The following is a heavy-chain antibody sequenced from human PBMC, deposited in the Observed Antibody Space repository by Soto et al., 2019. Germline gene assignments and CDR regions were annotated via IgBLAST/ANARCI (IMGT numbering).Heavy chain of an antibody. J-gene: IGHJ3*02. D-gene: IGHD6-19*01. Sequence: ASVKVSCKASGYTFTGYSMHWVRQAPGQGLEWMGWISAYNGITNYAQKLQGRVTMTTDTSTSTAYMELRSLRSDDTAVYYCARGQQWLWGAFDIWGQGTMVTVSS. CDR3: ARGQQWLWGAFDI. CDR2: ISAYNGIT. CDR1: GYTFTGYS. V-gene: IGHV1-18*04.